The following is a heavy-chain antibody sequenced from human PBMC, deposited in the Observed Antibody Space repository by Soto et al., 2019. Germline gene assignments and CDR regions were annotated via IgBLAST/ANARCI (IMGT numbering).Heavy chain of an antibody. J-gene: IGHJ3*01. CDR1: GFTLSSYG. CDR3: AKDRAHLAGAAIAGGGSAFDA. D-gene: IGHD6-19*01. Sequence: QIQLVQSGGGGVQPGRSLRLSCAASGFTLSSYGMHWVRQAPGKGLEWVAAISYDGRNKWYMDSLEGRFTVSRDNSESTVFLQVDCLRPEDTASYFCAKDRAHLAGAAIAGGGSAFDAWGQGTMVTVAS. V-gene: IGHV3-30*05. CDR2: ISYDGRNK.